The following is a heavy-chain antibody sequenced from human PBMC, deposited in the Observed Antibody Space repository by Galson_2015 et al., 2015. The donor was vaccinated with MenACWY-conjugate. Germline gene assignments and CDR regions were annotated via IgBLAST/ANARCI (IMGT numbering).Heavy chain of an antibody. CDR1: GYTFTSYG. V-gene: IGHV1-18*04. Sequence: QSGAEVKKPGASVKVSCKASGYTFTSYGITWVRQAPGQGLEWMGWISAYNGNTKYEQKLQGRVTMTTDTSTSTAYMELRSLRSDDTAVYYCARGERYPYSSTLGTTYWGQGTLVTVSS. D-gene: IGHD6-13*01. CDR3: ARGERYPYSSTLGTTY. CDR2: ISAYNGNT. J-gene: IGHJ4*02.